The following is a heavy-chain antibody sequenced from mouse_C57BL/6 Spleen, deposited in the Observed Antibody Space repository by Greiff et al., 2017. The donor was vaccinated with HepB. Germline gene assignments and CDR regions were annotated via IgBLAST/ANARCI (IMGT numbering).Heavy chain of an antibody. Sequence: EVKLMESGGGLVQPKGSLKLSCAASGFSFNTYAMNWVRQAPGKGLEWVARIRSKSNNYATYYADSVKDRFTISRDDSESMLYLQMNNLKTEDTAMYYCVRQHDGYYVWYFDVWGTGTTVTVSS. D-gene: IGHD2-3*01. V-gene: IGHV10-1*01. CDR3: VRQHDGYYVWYFDV. J-gene: IGHJ1*03. CDR1: GFSFNTYA. CDR2: IRSKSNNYAT.